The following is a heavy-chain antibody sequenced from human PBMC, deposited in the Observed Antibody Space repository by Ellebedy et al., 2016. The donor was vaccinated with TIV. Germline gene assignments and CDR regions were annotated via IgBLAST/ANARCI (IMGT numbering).Heavy chain of an antibody. CDR3: ARVEQQLPRTYYYGMDV. CDR1: GFTFTSYG. J-gene: IGHJ6*02. Sequence: GGSLRLXXAASGFTFTSYGISWVRQAPGQGLEWMGWISAYNGNTNYAQKLQGRVTMTTDTSTSTAYMELRSLRSDDTAVYYCARVEQQLPRTYYYGMDVWGQGTTVTVSS. D-gene: IGHD6-13*01. V-gene: IGHV1-18*01. CDR2: ISAYNGNT.